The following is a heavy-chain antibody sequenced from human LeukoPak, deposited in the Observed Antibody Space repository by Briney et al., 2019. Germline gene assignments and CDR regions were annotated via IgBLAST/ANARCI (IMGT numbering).Heavy chain of an antibody. D-gene: IGHD4-17*01. CDR1: GGSISSYH. V-gene: IGHV4-4*09. CDR2: IYHSGST. Sequence: PSETLSLTCTVSGGSISSYHWSWIRQSPGKGLEWIGSIYHSGSTHYNPSLKSRVTISVDTSKNQFSLMLSSVTAADTAVYYCARNRSVTITPGFDHWGQGTLVTVSS. CDR3: ARNRSVTITPGFDH. J-gene: IGHJ4*02.